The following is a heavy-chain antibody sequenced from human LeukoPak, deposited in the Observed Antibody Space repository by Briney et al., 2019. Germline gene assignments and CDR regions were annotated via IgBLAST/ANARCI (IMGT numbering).Heavy chain of an antibody. V-gene: IGHV3-23*01. CDR2: ISGSAGST. Sequence: GGSLRLSCAASGFTFSSYAMSWVSQAPGKGLEWVSGISGSAGSTYYADSVKGRFTISRDNSKNTLYLQMNSLRAEDTAVYYCAKTSGSYYHFDYWGQGTLVTVSS. J-gene: IGHJ4*02. CDR3: AKTSGSYYHFDY. D-gene: IGHD3-10*01. CDR1: GFTFSSYA.